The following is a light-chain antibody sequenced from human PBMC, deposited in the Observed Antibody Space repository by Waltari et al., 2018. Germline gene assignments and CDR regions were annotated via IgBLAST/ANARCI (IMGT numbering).Light chain of an antibody. CDR1: QSVSSN. J-gene: IGKJ1*01. Sequence: EIVMTQSPATLSVSPGERATPSCRTSQSVSSNLAWYQQKPGQAPRLLIYGASTRATGIPARFSGSWSGTEFTLTISSLQSEDFAVYYCQQYNNWPPGTFGQGTKVEIK. CDR2: GAS. V-gene: IGKV3-15*01. CDR3: QQYNNWPPGT.